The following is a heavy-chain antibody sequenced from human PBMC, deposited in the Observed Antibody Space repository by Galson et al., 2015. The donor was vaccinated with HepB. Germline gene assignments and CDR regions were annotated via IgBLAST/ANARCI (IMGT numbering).Heavy chain of an antibody. CDR1: GYSFTSYW. Sequence: SGAEVKKPGESLKISCKGSGYSFTSYWISWVRQMPGKGLEWMGRIDPSDSYTTYSPSFQGHVTISVDKSISTAYLHWSSLRASDTAIYYCARHFNGSPRDWGQGTLVTVSS. D-gene: IGHD2-8*01. V-gene: IGHV5-10-1*01. CDR2: IDPSDSYT. CDR3: ARHFNGSPRD. J-gene: IGHJ4*02.